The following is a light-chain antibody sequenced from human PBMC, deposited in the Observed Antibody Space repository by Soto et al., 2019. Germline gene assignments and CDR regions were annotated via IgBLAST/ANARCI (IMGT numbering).Light chain of an antibody. CDR3: CSYAGSSNWV. CDR1: SSDVGSYNL. V-gene: IGLV2-23*01. J-gene: IGLJ3*02. CDR2: EDT. Sequence: QSVLTQPASVSESPGQSITISCTGTSSDVGSYNLVSWYQQHPGKAPKLMIYEDTKRPSGISNRFSGSKSGNTASLTISGLQAEDEGDYYCCSYAGSSNWVFGGGTKLTVL.